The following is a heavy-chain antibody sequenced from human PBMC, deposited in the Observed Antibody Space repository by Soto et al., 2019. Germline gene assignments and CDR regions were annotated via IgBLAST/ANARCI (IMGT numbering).Heavy chain of an antibody. Sequence: LGESLKISCKGSGYSFTSYWIGWVRQMPGKGLEWMGIIYPGDSDTRYSPSFQGQVTISADKSISTAYLQWSSLKASDTAMYYCASPAHYYDSSGYPTDDAFDIRGQGTMVTVSS. J-gene: IGHJ3*02. CDR2: IYPGDSDT. CDR1: GYSFTSYW. CDR3: ASPAHYYDSSGYPTDDAFDI. V-gene: IGHV5-51*01. D-gene: IGHD3-22*01.